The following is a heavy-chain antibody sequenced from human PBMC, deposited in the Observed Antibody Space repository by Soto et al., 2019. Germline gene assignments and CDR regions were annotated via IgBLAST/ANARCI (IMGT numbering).Heavy chain of an antibody. CDR1: AFTFGSHT. Sequence: EAHLVESGGGLVKPGGSLRLSCEASAFTFGSHTMNWVRQAPGKGLEWVSSINSGGTRTYYADSVKGRFTISRDNAKNPLYLQMNRVRAEDAAVYYCSREVQPGVRREYDYWGQGALVTVCS. D-gene: IGHD3-10*01. V-gene: IGHV3-21*01. CDR3: SREVQPGVRREYDY. J-gene: IGHJ4*02. CDR2: INSGGTRT.